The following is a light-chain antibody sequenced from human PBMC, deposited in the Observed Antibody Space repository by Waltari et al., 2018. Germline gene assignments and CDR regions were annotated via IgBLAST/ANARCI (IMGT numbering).Light chain of an antibody. Sequence: EIGLTQSPATLSLSPRERATLSCRASHSVREYLAWYQQRPGQAPRLLIYNASNRDTGVPARFSGTGYETDFTLTINSLEPEDFAVYYCQQRSSWPLTFGGGSKVEIK. CDR2: NAS. V-gene: IGKV3-11*01. J-gene: IGKJ4*01. CDR1: HSVREY. CDR3: QQRSSWPLT.